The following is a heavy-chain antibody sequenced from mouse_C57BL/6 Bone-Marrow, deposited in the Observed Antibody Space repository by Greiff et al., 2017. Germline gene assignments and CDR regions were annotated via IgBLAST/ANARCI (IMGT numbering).Heavy chain of an antibody. CDR3: THYDGYPAWFAY. Sequence: VQLVESGAELVRPGASVTLSCKASGYTFTDYEMHWVKQTPVHGLEWIGAIDPETGGTAYNQKFKGKAILTADKSSSTAYMELRSLTSEDSAVYYCTHYDGYPAWFAYWGQGTLVTVSA. V-gene: IGHV1-15*01. J-gene: IGHJ3*01. CDR2: IDPETGGT. CDR1: GYTFTDYE. D-gene: IGHD2-3*01.